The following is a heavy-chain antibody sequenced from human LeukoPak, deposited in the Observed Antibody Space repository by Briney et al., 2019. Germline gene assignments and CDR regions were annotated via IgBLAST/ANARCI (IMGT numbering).Heavy chain of an antibody. CDR1: GYTFTSYY. J-gene: IGHJ3*02. CDR3: ARGSDFWSANQGDDAFDI. V-gene: IGHV1-46*01. Sequence: ASVKVSFKASGYTFTSYYMHWVRQAPGQGLEWMGIINPSGGSTSYAQKFQGRVTMTRDMSTSTVYMELSSLRSEDTAVYYCARGSDFWSANQGDDAFDIWGQGTMVTVS. D-gene: IGHD3-3*01. CDR2: INPSGGST.